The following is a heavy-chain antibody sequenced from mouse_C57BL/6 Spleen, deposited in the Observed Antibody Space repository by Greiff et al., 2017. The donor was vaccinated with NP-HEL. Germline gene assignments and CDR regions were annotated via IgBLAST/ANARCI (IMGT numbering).Heavy chain of an antibody. J-gene: IGHJ4*01. Sequence: VQLQQSGPVLVKPGASVKMSCKASGYTFTDYYMNWVKQSHGKSLEWIGVINPYNGGTSYNQKFKGKATLTVDKSSSTAYMELNSLTSEDSAVYYCARLGDGYLYAMDYWGQGTSVTVSS. CDR3: ARLGDGYLYAMDY. CDR1: GYTFTDYY. D-gene: IGHD2-3*01. CDR2: INPYNGGT. V-gene: IGHV1-19*01.